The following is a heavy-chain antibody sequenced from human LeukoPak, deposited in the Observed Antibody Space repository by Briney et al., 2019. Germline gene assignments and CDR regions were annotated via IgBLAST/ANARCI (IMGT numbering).Heavy chain of an antibody. CDR2: ISYDGSNK. D-gene: IGHD3-3*01. CDR1: GFTFSSYG. J-gene: IGHJ6*03. Sequence: HPGGSLRLSCAASGFTFSSYGMHWVRQAPGKGLGWVAVISYDGSNKYYADSVKGRFTISRDNSKNTLYLQMNSLRAEDTAVYYCAKQYYDFWSGYHYYYYYYMDVWGKGTTVTVSS. CDR3: AKQYYDFWSGYHYYYYYYMDV. V-gene: IGHV3-30*18.